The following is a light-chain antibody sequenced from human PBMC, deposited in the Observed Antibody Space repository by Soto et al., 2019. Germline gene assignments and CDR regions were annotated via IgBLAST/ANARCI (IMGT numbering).Light chain of an antibody. CDR1: QSISSW. CDR2: HAS. CDR3: QQYNSYSGT. Sequence: DIEMTQSPSTLSASVGDRVTISCRASQSISSWLAWYQQKPGRAPDLLIFHASSLESGVPSRFSGSGSGTEFTLTISSLQPEDFATYYSQQYNSYSGTFGQGTKVDIK. V-gene: IGKV1-5*01. J-gene: IGKJ1*01.